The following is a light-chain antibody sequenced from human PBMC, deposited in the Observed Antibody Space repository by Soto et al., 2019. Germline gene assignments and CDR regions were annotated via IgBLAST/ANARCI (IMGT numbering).Light chain of an antibody. CDR2: GAS. V-gene: IGKV3-15*01. CDR3: QQYNNWPPWT. J-gene: IGKJ1*01. Sequence: EIVMTQSPATLSVSPGERATLSCRASQSVRSNLAWYQQKPGQAPRLLIYGASTRATGIPARFSGSGSGTEFTLTISSLQSEDFAVYYCQQYNNWPPWTFGQGTKAEIK. CDR1: QSVRSN.